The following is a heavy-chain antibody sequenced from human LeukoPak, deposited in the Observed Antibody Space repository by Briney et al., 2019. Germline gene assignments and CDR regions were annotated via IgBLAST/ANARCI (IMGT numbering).Heavy chain of an antibody. CDR3: ARISRGGWLQGPFDY. V-gene: IGHV3-30*03. CDR2: ISYDGSDN. J-gene: IGHJ4*02. Sequence: GRSLRLSCAASGFTFSSFAIHWVRQAPGKGLEWVAVISYDGSDNYYADSVKGRFTISRDNSKSTLYLQMNSLRAEDTAVYYCARISRGGWLQGPFDYWGQGTLVTVSS. D-gene: IGHD5-24*01. CDR1: GFTFSSFA.